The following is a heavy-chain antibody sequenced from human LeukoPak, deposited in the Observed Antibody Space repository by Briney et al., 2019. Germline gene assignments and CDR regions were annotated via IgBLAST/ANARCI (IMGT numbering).Heavy chain of an antibody. Sequence: SETLSLTCTVSGGSISTSNYYWGWIRQPPGKGLEWIGNIFYSGSTYYSPSLKSRVTISLDTSRNQFSLKLNSVTAADTAVYYCASSGEPITMVRGVIYYWGQGTLVTVSS. D-gene: IGHD3-10*01. V-gene: IGHV4-39*07. CDR2: IFYSGST. J-gene: IGHJ4*02. CDR1: GGSISTSNYY. CDR3: ASSGEPITMVRGVIYY.